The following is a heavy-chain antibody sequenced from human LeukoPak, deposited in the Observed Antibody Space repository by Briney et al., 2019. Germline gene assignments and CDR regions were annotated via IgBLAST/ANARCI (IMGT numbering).Heavy chain of an antibody. CDR2: ISYDGSNK. J-gene: IGHJ4*02. CDR1: GFTFSSYA. Sequence: GRSLRLSCAASGFTFSSYAMHWVRQAPGKGLEWVAVISYDGSNKYYADSVKGRFTISRDNSKNTLYLQMNSLRAEDTAVYYCARVSPPPPDYWGQGTLVTVSS. V-gene: IGHV3-30*04. CDR3: ARVSPPPPDY. D-gene: IGHD3-16*02.